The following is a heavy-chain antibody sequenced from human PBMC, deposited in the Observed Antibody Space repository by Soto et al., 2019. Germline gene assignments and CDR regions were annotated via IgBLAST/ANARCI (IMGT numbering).Heavy chain of an antibody. Sequence: GGSLRLSCAASGFTFSSYSMNWVRQAPGKGLEWVSSISSSSSYIYYADSVKGRFTISRDNAKNSLYLQMNSLRAEDTAVYYCARALAGTGVVAYWGQGTLVTVSS. CDR3: ARALAGTGVVAY. D-gene: IGHD6-13*01. CDR2: ISSSSSYI. J-gene: IGHJ4*02. CDR1: GFTFSSYS. V-gene: IGHV3-21*01.